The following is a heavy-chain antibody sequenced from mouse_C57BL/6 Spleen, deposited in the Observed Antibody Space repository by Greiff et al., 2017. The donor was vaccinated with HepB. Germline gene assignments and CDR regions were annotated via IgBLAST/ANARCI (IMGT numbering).Heavy chain of an antibody. D-gene: IGHD2-4*01. CDR1: GFTFSSYA. J-gene: IGHJ4*01. V-gene: IGHV5-9-1*02. Sequence: EVQLQESGEGLVKPGGSLKLSCAASGFTFSSYAMSWVRQTPEKRLEWVAYISRGGDYIYYADTVKGRFTISRDNARNTLYLQMSSLQSEDTAMYYGTREGAFYDYDRAMDYWGQGTSVTVSS. CDR2: ISRGGDYI. CDR3: TREGAFYDYDRAMDY.